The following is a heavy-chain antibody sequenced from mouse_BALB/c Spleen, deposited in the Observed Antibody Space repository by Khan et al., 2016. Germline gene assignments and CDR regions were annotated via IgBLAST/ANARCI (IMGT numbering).Heavy chain of an antibody. D-gene: IGHD2-1*01. Sequence: VQLQQSGPDLGKPGASVNISCKASGYSFTGYYMHWVKESHGKSLEWIGRVKPNNGGTSYNQKFKGKAIFTVDKSSSIAYMELRSMTAEASAVYNCASMGGHYVSWGQGTTVTVSS. CDR3: ASMGGHYVS. CDR1: GYSFTGYY. J-gene: IGHJ2*01. CDR2: VKPNNGGT. V-gene: IGHV1-22*01.